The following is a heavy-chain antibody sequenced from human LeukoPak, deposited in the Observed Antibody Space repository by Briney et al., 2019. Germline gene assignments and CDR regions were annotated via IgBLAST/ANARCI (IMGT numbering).Heavy chain of an antibody. Sequence: SETLSHTCTVSGGSISSSSYYWGWIRQPPGKGLEWIGSIYYSGSTYYNPSLKSRVTISVDTSKNQFSLKLSSVTAADTAVYYCARLWGREYSGSYYYYGMDVWGQGTTVTVSS. CDR3: ARLWGREYSGSYYYYGMDV. CDR1: GGSISSSSYY. D-gene: IGHD1-26*01. J-gene: IGHJ6*02. V-gene: IGHV4-39*01. CDR2: IYYSGST.